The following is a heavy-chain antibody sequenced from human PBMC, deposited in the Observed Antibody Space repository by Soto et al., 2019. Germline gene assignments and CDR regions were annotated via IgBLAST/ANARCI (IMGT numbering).Heavy chain of an antibody. CDR1: GYTYTAYP. J-gene: IGHJ4*02. CDR2: INAANGDT. D-gene: IGHD3-10*01. V-gene: IGHV1-3*01. CDR3: ARKDYYGAGIYYFDH. Sequence: QVQLVQSGAEVKKPGASVKVSCKASGYTYTAYPMHWVRQAPGQRLEWMGWINAANGDTGYSQKFQGRVTFTRDTSASTLYMELSSLTSEDTAVYYCARKDYYGAGIYYFDHWGQGTLVTVSS.